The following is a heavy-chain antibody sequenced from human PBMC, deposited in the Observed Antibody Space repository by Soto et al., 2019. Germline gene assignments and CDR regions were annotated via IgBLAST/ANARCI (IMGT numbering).Heavy chain of an antibody. Sequence: QVQLVQSGAEVKKPGASVKVSCKASGYTFTSYGISWVRQAPGQGLEWMGWISAYNGNTNYAQKLQGRGTMTTDTATSTAYMELRSLRSDYTAVYYCARTLPITIFGVVIIQAFDIWGQGTMVTVSS. CDR1: GYTFTSYG. J-gene: IGHJ3*02. CDR2: ISAYNGNT. CDR3: ARTLPITIFGVVIIQAFDI. D-gene: IGHD3-3*01. V-gene: IGHV1-18*01.